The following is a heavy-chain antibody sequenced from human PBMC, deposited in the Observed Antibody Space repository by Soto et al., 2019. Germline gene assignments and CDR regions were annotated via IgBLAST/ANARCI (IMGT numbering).Heavy chain of an antibody. CDR1: GFMFEDYA. D-gene: IGHD3-16*01. CDR2: INWNGVNK. V-gene: IGHV3-9*01. Sequence: GGSLRLSCAVSGFMFEDYAMHWVRQAPGKGLEWVSGINWNGVNKGYADSVQGRFTISRDNAKKSLYLQMNYLRPEDTALYFCAKDVDRLWELWGYFQNWGQGTVVTVSS. J-gene: IGHJ1*01. CDR3: AKDVDRLWELWGYFQN.